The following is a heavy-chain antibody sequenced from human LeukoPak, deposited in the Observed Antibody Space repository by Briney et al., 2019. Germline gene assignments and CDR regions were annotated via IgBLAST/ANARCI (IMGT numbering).Heavy chain of an antibody. CDR3: ARDPELSGWTPFFDY. CDR1: GGSISGGDYY. CDR2: IYYSGST. Sequence: SETLSLTCTVSGGSISGGDYYWSWIRQPPGKGLEWIGYIYYSGSTYYNPSLKSRVTISVDTSKNQFSLKLSSVTAADTAVYYCARDPELSGWTPFFDYWGQGTLVTVSS. D-gene: IGHD6-19*01. J-gene: IGHJ4*02. V-gene: IGHV4-30-4*01.